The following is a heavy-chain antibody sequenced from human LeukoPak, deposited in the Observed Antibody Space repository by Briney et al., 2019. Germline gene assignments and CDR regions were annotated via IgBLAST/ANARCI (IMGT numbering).Heavy chain of an antibody. V-gene: IGHV4-59*01. D-gene: IGHD1-26*01. CDR3: ATTSGRVGRDH. J-gene: IGHJ4*02. CDR2: IHGSGST. CDR1: GDSISNNF. Sequence: SETLSLTCTVSGDSISNNFRTWVRQPPRKGLEWIGYIHGSGSTNYNPSLESRVTMSVDTSTNQFSLKLTPVTAADTAVYFCATTSGRVGRDHWGQGTLVTVSS.